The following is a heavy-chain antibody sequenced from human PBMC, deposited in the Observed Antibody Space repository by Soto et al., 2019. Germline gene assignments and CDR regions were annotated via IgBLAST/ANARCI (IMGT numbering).Heavy chain of an antibody. D-gene: IGHD3-10*01. J-gene: IGHJ6*02. V-gene: IGHV4-39*01. CDR1: GDSISSGDYY. CDR2: IYYSGST. CDR3: ARHLAYYYGSGSFAVYYYGMDV. Sequence: ETLSLTCTVSGDSISSGDYYWSWIRQPPGKGLEWIGCIYYSGSTYYNPSLKSRVTISVDTSKNQFSLKLSSVTAADTAVYYCARHLAYYYGSGSFAVYYYGMDVWGQGTTVTVSS.